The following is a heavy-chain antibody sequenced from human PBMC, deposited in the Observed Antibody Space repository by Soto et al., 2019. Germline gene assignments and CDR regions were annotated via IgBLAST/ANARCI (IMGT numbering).Heavy chain of an antibody. J-gene: IGHJ6*02. Sequence: GASVKVSCKASGGTFSSYTISWVRQAPGQGLEWMGGIIPIFGTANYAQKFQGRVTITADESTSTAYMELSSLRSEDTAVYYCARALDTAGLYYYYGLDVWGQGTTVTVSS. CDR1: GGTFSSYT. D-gene: IGHD5-18*01. CDR2: IIPIFGTA. V-gene: IGHV1-69*13. CDR3: ARALDTAGLYYYYGLDV.